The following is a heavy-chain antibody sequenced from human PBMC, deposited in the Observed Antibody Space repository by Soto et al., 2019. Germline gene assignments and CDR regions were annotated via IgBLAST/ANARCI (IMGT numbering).Heavy chain of an antibody. CDR2: INHSGST. J-gene: IGHJ6*02. CDR1: GGSFSGYY. CDR3: ARRSGILSYYYYGMDV. D-gene: IGHD3-10*01. Sequence: QVQLQQWGAGLLKPSETLSLTCAVYGGSFSGYYWSWIRQPPGKGLEWIGEINHSGSTNYNPSPKSRVTISVDTSKTQFALKLSSVTAADTAVYYCARRSGILSYYYYGMDVWGQGTTVTVSS. V-gene: IGHV4-34*01.